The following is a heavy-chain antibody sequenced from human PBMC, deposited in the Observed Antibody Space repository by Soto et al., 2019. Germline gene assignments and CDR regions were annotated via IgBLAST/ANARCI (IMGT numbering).Heavy chain of an antibody. J-gene: IGHJ4*02. CDR2: INHSGST. CDR1: GGSFSGYY. V-gene: IGHV4-34*01. D-gene: IGHD2-2*01. Sequence: QVQLQQWGAGLLKPSETLSLTCAVYGGSFSGYYWSWIRQPPGKGLEWIGEINHSGSTNYNPSLKRRVTISVDTSKKQFSLKLSSVTAADTAVYYCARGAEDIVVVPAAIRGYYFDYWGQGTLVTVSS. CDR3: ARGAEDIVVVPAAIRGYYFDY.